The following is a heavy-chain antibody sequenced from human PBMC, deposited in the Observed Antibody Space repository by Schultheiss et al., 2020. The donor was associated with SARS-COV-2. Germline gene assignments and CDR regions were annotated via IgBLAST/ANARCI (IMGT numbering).Heavy chain of an antibody. CDR2: IYYSGST. CDR1: GYSISSGYY. V-gene: IGHV4-38-2*01. J-gene: IGHJ6*02. Sequence: SETLSLTCAVSGYSISSGYYWGWIRQPPGKGLEWIGSIYYSGSTNYNPSLKSRVTISVDTSKNQFSLKLSSVTAADTAVYYCARRQFYYYGMDVWGQGTTVTVSS. CDR3: ARRQFYYYGMDV.